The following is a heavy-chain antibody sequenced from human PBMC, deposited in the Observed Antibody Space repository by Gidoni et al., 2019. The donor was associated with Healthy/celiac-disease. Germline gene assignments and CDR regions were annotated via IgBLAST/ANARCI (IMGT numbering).Heavy chain of an antibody. CDR1: GGTFSSYA. CDR2: IIPIFGTA. D-gene: IGHD6-19*01. Sequence: QVQLVQSGAEVKKPGSSVKVSCKASGGTFSSYAISWVRQSPGQGLEWMGGIIPIFGTANYAQKFQGRVTMSVDESTSTAYMELSSLRSEDTAVYYCARGEEQWLGPDYCGQGTLVTVSS. J-gene: IGHJ4*02. V-gene: IGHV1-69*01. CDR3: ARGEEQWLGPDY.